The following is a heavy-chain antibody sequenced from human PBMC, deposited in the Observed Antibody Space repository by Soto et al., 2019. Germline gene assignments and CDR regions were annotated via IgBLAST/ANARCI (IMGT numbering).Heavy chain of an antibody. J-gene: IGHJ4*02. D-gene: IGHD2-15*01. CDR2: IASKSDGGTT. V-gene: IGHV3-15*04. CDR1: GFIFSNAW. CDR3: TTDPTYIVKVGNTGGGPFDY. Sequence: EVQLAESGGGLVQRGGSLRLSCAASGFIFSNAWMTWVRQAPGKGLEWVGRIASKSDGGTTDYAASVKGRFTMSRDDSKNTVYLQQNSQKAEDTAVYYCTTDPTYIVKVGNTGGGPFDYWGQGTLVTVSS.